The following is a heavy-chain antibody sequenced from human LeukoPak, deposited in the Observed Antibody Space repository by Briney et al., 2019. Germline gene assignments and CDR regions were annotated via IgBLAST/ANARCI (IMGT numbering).Heavy chain of an antibody. CDR1: GYTFTGYY. Sequence: ASVKVSCKASGYTFTGYYMHWVRQAPGQGLEWMGWINPNSGGTNYAQKFQGRVTMTRDTSISTAYMELSSLRSEDTAVYYCATYYYGSGSYFGYWGQGTLVTVSS. CDR2: INPNSGGT. J-gene: IGHJ4*02. CDR3: ATYYYGSGSYFGY. D-gene: IGHD3-10*01. V-gene: IGHV1-2*02.